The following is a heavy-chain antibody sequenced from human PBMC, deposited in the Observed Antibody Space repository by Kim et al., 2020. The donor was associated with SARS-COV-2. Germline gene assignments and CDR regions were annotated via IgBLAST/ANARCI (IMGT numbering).Heavy chain of an antibody. CDR1: GGPFSGYY. D-gene: IGHD2-2*01. CDR3: ARHMRRAFDI. J-gene: IGHJ3*02. Sequence: SETLSLTCAVSGGPFSGYYWTWIRQPPGGGLEWVGAAFDSGIPKYNPSLKSRLTISVDTSKNVFSLKLSSVTAADTATYYCARHMRRAFDIWGQGTIVTVSS. V-gene: IGHV4-34*12. CDR2: AFDSGIP.